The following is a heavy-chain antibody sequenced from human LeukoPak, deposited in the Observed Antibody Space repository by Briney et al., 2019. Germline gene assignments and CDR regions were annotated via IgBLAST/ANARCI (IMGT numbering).Heavy chain of an antibody. CDR2: IYYSGST. CDR3: ARDHIVVVPGGKTYYYGMDV. V-gene: IGHV4-31*03. CDR1: GGSISSGGYY. Sequence: SETLSLTCTVSGGSISSGGYYWSWIRQHPGKGLEWIGYIYYSGSTYYNPSLKSRVTISVDTSKNQFSLKPSSVTAADTAVYYCARDHIVVVPGGKTYYYGMDVWGQGTTVTVSS. J-gene: IGHJ6*02. D-gene: IGHD2-2*01.